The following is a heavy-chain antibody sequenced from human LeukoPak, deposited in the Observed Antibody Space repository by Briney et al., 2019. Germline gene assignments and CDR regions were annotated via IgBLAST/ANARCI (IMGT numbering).Heavy chain of an antibody. D-gene: IGHD3-9*01. V-gene: IGHV4-59*01. CDR2: IYYSGSA. CDR3: AGCNYNFLADYDF. CDR1: VGSISDYY. J-gene: IGHJ4*02. Sequence: SETLSLTCTVSVGSISDYYWGGIRQPPGKELEWIGYIYYSGSADYNPSLKSRVTISIDASKKQFSLRLSSVSASDTAVYYYAGCNYNFLADYDFWGQGTLVTVSS.